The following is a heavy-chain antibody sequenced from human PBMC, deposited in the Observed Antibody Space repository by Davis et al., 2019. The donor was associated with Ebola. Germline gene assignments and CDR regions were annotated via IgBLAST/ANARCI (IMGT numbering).Heavy chain of an antibody. CDR2: IYPCDSYT. J-gene: IGHJ6*02. CDR1: VYSFTSYW. CDR3: ARHPLYYGSGTYLGGMDV. V-gene: IGHV5-51*01. Sequence: TVSCQGSVYSFTSYWIGWLRQMPGKGLEWMGIIYPCDSYTNYSPSFQGQVTIPADKSISTAYLQWSSLKASDTAMYYCARHPLYYGSGTYLGGMDVWGQGTTVTVSS. D-gene: IGHD3-10*01.